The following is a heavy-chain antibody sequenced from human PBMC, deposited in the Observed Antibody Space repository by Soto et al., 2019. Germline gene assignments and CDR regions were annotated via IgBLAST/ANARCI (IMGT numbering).Heavy chain of an antibody. V-gene: IGHV3-23*01. CDR2: ISGRGGSGRG. D-gene: IGHD4-4*01. CDR1: GFSFRKYA. Sequence: EVQLLESGGGLVQPGGSLRLSCVGSGFSFRKYAMNWVRQAPGKGLEWVSGISGRGGSGRGFYADPVKGRFTISRDNSKNTLYLEMNSLTAEDTAVYYCAKDLDDYSSAIDFWGQGTLVTVSS. J-gene: IGHJ4*02. CDR3: AKDLDDYSSAIDF.